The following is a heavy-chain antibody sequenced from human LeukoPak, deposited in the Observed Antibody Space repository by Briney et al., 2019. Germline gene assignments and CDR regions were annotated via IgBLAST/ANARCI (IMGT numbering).Heavy chain of an antibody. CDR1: GYTFTSYY. CDR3: ARDLGFGELYYYYGMDV. J-gene: IGHJ6*02. V-gene: IGHV1-46*01. Sequence: ASVKVSCKASGYTFTSYYLHWVRQAPGQGLEWMGIIKPSGGRTTSAQKFQGRVTMTRDTSTSTVYMELSSLRSEDTAVYYCARDLGFGELYYYYGMDVWGQGTTVTVSS. CDR2: IKPSGGRT. D-gene: IGHD3-10*01.